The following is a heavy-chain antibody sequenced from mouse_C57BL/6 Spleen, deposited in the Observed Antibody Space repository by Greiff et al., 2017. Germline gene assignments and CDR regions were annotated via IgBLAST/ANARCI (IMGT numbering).Heavy chain of an antibody. CDR2: IYPGDGDT. J-gene: IGHJ2*01. CDR1: GYAFSSSW. V-gene: IGHV1-82*01. Sequence: VMLVESGPELVKPGASVKISCKASGYAFSSSWMNWVKQRPGKGLEWIGRIYPGDGDTSYNGKFKGKATLTADKSSSTAYMQLSSLTSEDSAVYFCARLGEGYYFDYWGQGTTLTVSS. CDR3: ARLGEGYYFDY. D-gene: IGHD4-1*01.